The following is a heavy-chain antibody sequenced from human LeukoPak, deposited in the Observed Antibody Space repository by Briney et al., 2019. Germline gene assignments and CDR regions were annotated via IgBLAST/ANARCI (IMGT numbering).Heavy chain of an antibody. Sequence: GESLKISCAASGFTFNTCAMTWVRQAPGRGLEWVSVISANTGTTYYANSVKDRFTVSRDNSKNTLYLQMSSLRVEDTAVYYCAKVHPDYNDEYNWFDSWGQGTLVTVSS. V-gene: IGHV3-23*01. D-gene: IGHD3-22*01. CDR3: AKVHPDYNDEYNWFDS. CDR2: ISANTGTT. CDR1: GFTFNTCA. J-gene: IGHJ5*01.